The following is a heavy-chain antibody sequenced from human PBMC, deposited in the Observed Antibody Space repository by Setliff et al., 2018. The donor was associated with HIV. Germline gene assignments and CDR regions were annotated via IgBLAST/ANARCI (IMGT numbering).Heavy chain of an antibody. Sequence: PSETLSLTCTVSGGSIRSDSYYWTWIRQPAGEGLEWIGRIYSSGNTNYNPSLESRVTISVDTSKNQFSLKLSSVTAADTAVYYCARHRDGGTYPLDYWGQGTLVTVSS. V-gene: IGHV4-61*02. J-gene: IGHJ4*02. CDR3: ARHRDGGTYPLDY. CDR2: IYSSGNT. D-gene: IGHD3-16*01. CDR1: GGSIRSDSYY.